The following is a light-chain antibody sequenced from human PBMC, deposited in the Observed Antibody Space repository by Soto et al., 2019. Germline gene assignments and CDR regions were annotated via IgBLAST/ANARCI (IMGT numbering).Light chain of an antibody. CDR1: QSLSTNY. V-gene: IGKV3-20*01. J-gene: IGKJ1*01. Sequence: EIVLTQSPGTLSLSPGERATLSCRASQSLSTNYLAWYQRKPGQAPRLLIYGASSRATDIPRRFSGSGSGTDFTLTITRLEPEDFAGYYCQQYGDSPPTFGQGTKVEIK. CDR2: GAS. CDR3: QQYGDSPPT.